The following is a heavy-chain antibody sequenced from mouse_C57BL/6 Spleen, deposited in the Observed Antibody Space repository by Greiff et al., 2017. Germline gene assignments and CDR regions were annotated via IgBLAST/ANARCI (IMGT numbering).Heavy chain of an antibody. V-gene: IGHV1-81*01. CDR2: IYPRSGNT. CDR1: GYTFTSYG. CDR3: ASGNYLMDY. D-gene: IGHD2-1*01. Sequence: VKLMESGAELARPGASVKLSCKASGYTFTSYGISWVKQRTGQGLEWIGEIYPRSGNTYYNEKFKGKATLTADKSSSTAYMELRSLTSEDSAVYFCASGNYLMDYWGQGTSVTVSS. J-gene: IGHJ4*01.